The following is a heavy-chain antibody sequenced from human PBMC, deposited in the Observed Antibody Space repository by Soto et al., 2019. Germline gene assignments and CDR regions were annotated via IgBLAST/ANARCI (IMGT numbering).Heavy chain of an antibody. CDR3: ARETHFTYSYDSSGYFDY. D-gene: IGHD3-22*01. CDR1: GGSISSYY. Sequence: SETLSLTCTVSGGSISSYYWSWIRQPPGKGLAWIGYIYYSGSTNYNPSHKSRVTISVDMSKNQFSMKLSSGTAADTAVYYCARETHFTYSYDSSGYFDYWGQGTLVTVSS. J-gene: IGHJ4*02. V-gene: IGHV4-59*01. CDR2: IYYSGST.